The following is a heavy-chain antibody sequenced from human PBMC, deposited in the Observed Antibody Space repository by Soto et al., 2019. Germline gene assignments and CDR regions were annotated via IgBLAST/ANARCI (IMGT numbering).Heavy chain of an antibody. CDR1: GFTFSSYA. CDR3: AKETFYCTNGVCYPDY. D-gene: IGHD2-8*01. J-gene: IGHJ4*02. V-gene: IGHV3-23*01. Sequence: GGSLRLSCAASGFTFSSYAMSWVRQAPGKGLEWVSAISGSGGSTYYADSVKGRFTISRDNSKNTLYLQMNSLRAEDTAVYYCAKETFYCTNGVCYPDYWGQGTLVTVSS. CDR2: ISGSGGST.